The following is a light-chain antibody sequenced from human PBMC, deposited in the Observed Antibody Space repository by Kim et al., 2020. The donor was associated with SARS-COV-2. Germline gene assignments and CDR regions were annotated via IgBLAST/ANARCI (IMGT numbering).Light chain of an antibody. CDR1: SLRSYY. J-gene: IGLJ7*01. CDR3: NSRDSSGNHAV. Sequence: SSELTQDPAVSVALGQTVGITCQGDSLRSYYASWYQQKPGQAPVLVIYGKNNRPSGIPDRFSGSSSGNTASLTITGAQAEDEADYYCNSRDSSGNHAVFGGGTQLTVL. V-gene: IGLV3-19*01. CDR2: GKN.